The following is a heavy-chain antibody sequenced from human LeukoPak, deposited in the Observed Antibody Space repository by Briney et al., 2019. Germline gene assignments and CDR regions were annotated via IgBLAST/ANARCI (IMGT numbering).Heavy chain of an antibody. J-gene: IGHJ4*02. Sequence: ASVKVSCKTSGYSFTSYDINWVRQATGQGLEWMGWMNSDSDNTGYAQKFQGRVTMTRNTSISTAYMELSSLRSEDTAVYYCARGLWSSSGYYLHPLYYFDYWGQGTLVTVSS. D-gene: IGHD3-22*01. CDR1: GYSFTSYD. CDR3: ARGLWSSSGYYLHPLYYFDY. CDR2: MNSDSDNT. V-gene: IGHV1-8*01.